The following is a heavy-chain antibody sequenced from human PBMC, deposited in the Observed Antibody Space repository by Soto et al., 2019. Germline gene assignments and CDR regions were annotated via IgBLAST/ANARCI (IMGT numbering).Heavy chain of an antibody. CDR1: RFTFSNYG. J-gene: IGHJ6*02. Sequence: QVQLVESGGGVVQPGRSLRLSCAASRFTFSNYGMHWVRQAPGKGLEWVAVISYDGSNKYYIDSVKGRFLISRDNSKNTLYLQMNSLRAEDTAVYYCANLMGGRYDFWGRFSNSGYSMDVWGQGTTVTVSS. D-gene: IGHD3-3*01. V-gene: IGHV3-30*18. CDR3: ANLMGGRYDFWGRFSNSGYSMDV. CDR2: ISYDGSNK.